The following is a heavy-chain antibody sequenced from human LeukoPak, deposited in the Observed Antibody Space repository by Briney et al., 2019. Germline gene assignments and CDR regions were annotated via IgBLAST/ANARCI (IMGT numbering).Heavy chain of an antibody. CDR3: AREGTGFYAEY. CDR2: ISYDGSVQ. D-gene: IGHD3/OR15-3a*01. Sequence: GGSLRLSCAASGFTFSHYAMYWVRQAPGKGLEWVALISYDGSVQYYADSVKGRFTISRDSPKNTLYLQMNSLRPEDTAVYYCAREGTGFYAEYWGQGTLVTVSS. V-gene: IGHV3-30*04. J-gene: IGHJ4*02. CDR1: GFTFSHYA.